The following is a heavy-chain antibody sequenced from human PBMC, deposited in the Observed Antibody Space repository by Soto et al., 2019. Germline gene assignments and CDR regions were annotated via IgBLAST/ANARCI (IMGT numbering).Heavy chain of an antibody. V-gene: IGHV5-51*01. D-gene: IGHD1-1*01. Sequence: GESLKISCKGSGYTFTSYWIGWVRQMPGKGLEWMGFIYPVDSDARYSPSFQGQVTISADKAISTAYLQWSSLKASDTAMYYCARADMATTGSPDYWGQGTLVTVSS. J-gene: IGHJ4*02. CDR3: ARADMATTGSPDY. CDR2: IYPVDSDA. CDR1: GYTFTSYW.